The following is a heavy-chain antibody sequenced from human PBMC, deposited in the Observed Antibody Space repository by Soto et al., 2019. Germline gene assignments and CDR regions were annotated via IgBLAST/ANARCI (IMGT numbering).Heavy chain of an antibody. CDR3: AKERYGQLYLEDYGMDV. CDR2: ISYDGSNK. V-gene: IGHV3-30*18. D-gene: IGHD3-16*01. Sequence: QVQLVESGGGVVQPGRSLRLSCAASGFTFSNYVMQWVRQAPGKGLEWVAVISYDGSNKYYADSVKGRFTISRDNFKNTLYLQMNSLRAEDTAVYYCAKERYGQLYLEDYGMDVWGQGTTVTVSS. CDR1: GFTFSNYV. J-gene: IGHJ6*02.